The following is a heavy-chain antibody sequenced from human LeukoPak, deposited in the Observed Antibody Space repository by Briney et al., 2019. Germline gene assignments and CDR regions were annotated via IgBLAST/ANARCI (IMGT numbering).Heavy chain of an antibody. CDR2: IKQDGSEK. J-gene: IGHJ6*03. D-gene: IGHD1-26*01. CDR3: ARALKDLRRRIGGTTTFEYYYYMDV. Sequence: PGGSLRLSCEASEFIFSSYWMNWVRQAPGKGLEWVANIKQDGSEKEYVDSVKGRFTISRDNAKNSLYLQMNSLRAEDTAVYYCARALKDLRRRIGGTTTFEYYYYMDVWGKGTTVIISS. CDR1: EFIFSSYW. V-gene: IGHV3-7*01.